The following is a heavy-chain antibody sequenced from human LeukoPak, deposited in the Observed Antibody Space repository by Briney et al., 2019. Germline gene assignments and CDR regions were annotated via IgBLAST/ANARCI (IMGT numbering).Heavy chain of an antibody. CDR3: ARDNYYDSSGYDY. D-gene: IGHD3-22*01. J-gene: IGHJ4*02. V-gene: IGHV1-69*13. Sequence: SVEVSCKASGYTFTSYAMNWVRQAPGQGLEWMGGIIPIFGTANYAQKFQGRVTITADESTSTAYMELSSLRSEDTAVYYCARDNYYDSSGYDYWGQGTLVTVSS. CDR2: IIPIFGTA. CDR1: GYTFTSYA.